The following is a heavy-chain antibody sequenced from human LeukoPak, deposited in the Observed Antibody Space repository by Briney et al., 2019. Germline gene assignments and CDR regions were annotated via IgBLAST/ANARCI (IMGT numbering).Heavy chain of an antibody. D-gene: IGHD3-10*01. CDR3: TFGSGSYPR. Sequence: ASVKVSCKASVSNCTNYAISWVRQAPGQGLEWMGWINPNSGDRKYAQKFQDRVTMTRDTSISTVYMNLSDLRPDDTAIYYCTFGSGSYPRWGQGTLVSVSS. V-gene: IGHV1-2*02. CDR1: VSNCTNYA. CDR2: INPNSGDR. J-gene: IGHJ4*02.